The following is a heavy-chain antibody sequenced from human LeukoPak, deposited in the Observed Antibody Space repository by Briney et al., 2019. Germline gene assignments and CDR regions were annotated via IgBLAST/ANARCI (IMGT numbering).Heavy chain of an antibody. CDR1: GGSINNYY. CDR3: ARYHSSGWHRGTDDAFDI. J-gene: IGHJ3*02. V-gene: IGHV4-59*01. Sequence: SETLSLTCTVSGGSINNYYWSWIRQPPGKGLEWIGYIYYSGSTNYNPSLKSRVTVSVDTSKNQFSLKLSSVTAADTAVYYCARYHSSGWHRGTDDAFDIWGQGTMVTVSS. CDR2: IYYSGST. D-gene: IGHD6-19*01.